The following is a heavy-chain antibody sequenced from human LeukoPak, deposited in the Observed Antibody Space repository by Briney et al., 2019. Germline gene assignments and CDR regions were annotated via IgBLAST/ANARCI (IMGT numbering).Heavy chain of an antibody. V-gene: IGHV4-61*02. CDR2: IYTSGST. D-gene: IGHD4-17*01. J-gene: IGHJ4*02. Sequence: SETLSLTCTVSGGSINSASYYWSWIRQPAGKGLEWIGRIYTSGSTNYNPSLKSRVTMSVDTSKNQFSLKLSSVTAADTAVYYCARVQYGDYSLDYWGQGTLVTVSS. CDR3: ARVQYGDYSLDY. CDR1: GGSINSASYY.